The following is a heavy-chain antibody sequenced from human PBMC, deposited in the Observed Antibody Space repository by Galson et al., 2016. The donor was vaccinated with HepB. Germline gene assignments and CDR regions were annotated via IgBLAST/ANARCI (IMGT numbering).Heavy chain of an antibody. J-gene: IGHJ4*02. CDR1: GFTFSSYG. Sequence: SLRLSCAASGFTFSSYGMSWVRQAPGKGLEWVSSISGSGGSTYYADSVKGRFTISRDNSKNTLYLQMNSLRAEDTAVYYCAKRGSRAGDTWITMIRGDQIDYFDYWGQGTLVTVSS. CDR2: ISGSGGST. V-gene: IGHV3-23*01. D-gene: IGHD3-10*01. CDR3: AKRGSRAGDTWITMIRGDQIDYFDY.